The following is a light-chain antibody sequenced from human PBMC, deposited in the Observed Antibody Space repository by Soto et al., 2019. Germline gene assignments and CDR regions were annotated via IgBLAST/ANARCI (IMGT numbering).Light chain of an antibody. Sequence: EIEMTQSPATLSVSPCERATLSCRASQNINSTLAWYQHKPGQTPRLLIYDTSARATGVPARFSGSRSGPEFTLTINSLQSEDFAIYYCQRYNNWPLTVGGGTKVDIK. V-gene: IGKV3-15*01. CDR1: QNINST. J-gene: IGKJ4*01. CDR2: DTS. CDR3: QRYNNWPLT.